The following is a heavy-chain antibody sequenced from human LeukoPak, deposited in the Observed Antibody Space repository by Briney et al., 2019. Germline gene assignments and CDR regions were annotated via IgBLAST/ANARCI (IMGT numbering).Heavy chain of an antibody. Sequence: GGSLRLSCAASGFTFSTYAMSWVRQTPGKGLEWVSVISGSGVTTHYADSVKGRFTISRDNSKNTVYLQLNSLRAEDTAVYYCAKRGGYSSGWYFGAFDIWGQGTMVTVSS. V-gene: IGHV3-23*01. CDR2: ISGSGVTT. CDR3: AKRGGYSSGWYFGAFDI. D-gene: IGHD6-19*01. CDR1: GFTFSTYA. J-gene: IGHJ3*02.